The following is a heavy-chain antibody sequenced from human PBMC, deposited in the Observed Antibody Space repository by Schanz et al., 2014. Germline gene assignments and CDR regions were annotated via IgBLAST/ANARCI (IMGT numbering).Heavy chain of an antibody. Sequence: QVQLVESGGGVVQPGNSLRLSCAASGFIFSGYAMIWVRQAPGKGLEWVAVIWYDGSTKYYAESVEGRFTISRDNSKNTLDLQMNSLRAEDTAVYYCAKGQLLSYYFDYWGQGTLVTVSS. CDR2: IWYDGSTK. CDR1: GFIFSGYA. D-gene: IGHD2-21*01. CDR3: AKGQLLSYYFDY. J-gene: IGHJ4*02. V-gene: IGHV3-33*06.